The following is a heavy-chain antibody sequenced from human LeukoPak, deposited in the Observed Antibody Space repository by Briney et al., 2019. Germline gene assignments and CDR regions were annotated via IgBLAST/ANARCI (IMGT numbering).Heavy chain of an antibody. CDR3: ARLGRLLYYYYGMDV. CDR2: IYSGGST. D-gene: IGHD2-15*01. CDR1: GFTVSSNY. V-gene: IGHV3-53*01. J-gene: IGHJ6*02. Sequence: GGSLRLSCAASGFTVSSNYMSWVRQAPGKGLEWVSVIYSGGSTYYADSVKGRFAISRDKSKNTLYLQMNCLRAEDTAVYYCARLGRLLYYYYGMDVWGQGTTVTVSS.